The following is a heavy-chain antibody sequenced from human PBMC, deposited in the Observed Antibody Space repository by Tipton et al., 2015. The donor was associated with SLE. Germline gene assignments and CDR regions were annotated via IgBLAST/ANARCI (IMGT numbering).Heavy chain of an antibody. D-gene: IGHD2-15*01. J-gene: IGHJ3*02. CDR1: GFTVSSNY. CDR2: IYSGGST. Sequence: GSLRLSCAASGFTVSSNYMSWVRQAPGKGLEWVSVIYSGGSTYYADSVKGRFTISRDNSKNTLYLQMNSLRAEDTAVYYCTTEGYCSGGSRYSGAFDIWGQGTMVTVSS. CDR3: TTEGYCSGGSRYSGAFDI. V-gene: IGHV3-53*01.